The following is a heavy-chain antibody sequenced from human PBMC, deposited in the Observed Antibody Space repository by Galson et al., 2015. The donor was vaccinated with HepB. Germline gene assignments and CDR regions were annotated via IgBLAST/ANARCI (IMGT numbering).Heavy chain of an antibody. Sequence: SLRLSCAASGFTFSSYAMSWVRQAPGKGLEWVSDISGSGGSTYYADSVKGRFTISRDNSKNTLYLQMNSLRAEDTAVHYCAKAAGKQQLVRVWGQGTLVTVSA. CDR2: ISGSGGST. CDR1: GFTFSSYA. J-gene: IGHJ4*02. D-gene: IGHD6-13*01. CDR3: AKAAGKQQLVRV. V-gene: IGHV3-23*01.